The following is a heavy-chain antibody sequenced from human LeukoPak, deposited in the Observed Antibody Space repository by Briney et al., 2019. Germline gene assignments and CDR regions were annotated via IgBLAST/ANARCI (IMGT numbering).Heavy chain of an antibody. CDR2: IYYSGST. V-gene: IGHV4-59*08. J-gene: IGHJ4*02. D-gene: IGHD4-17*01. Sequence: PSETLSLTCTVSGGSISSYYWSWIRQPPGKGLQWIGYIYYSGSTNYNPSLKSRVTISVDTSKNQFSLRLSSVTAADTAVYYCARLAPGYGDSDTDYWGQGTLVAVSS. CDR1: GGSISSYY. CDR3: ARLAPGYGDSDTDY.